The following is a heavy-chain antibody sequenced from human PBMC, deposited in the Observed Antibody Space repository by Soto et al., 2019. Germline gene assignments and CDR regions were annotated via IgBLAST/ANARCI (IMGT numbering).Heavy chain of an antibody. J-gene: IGHJ4*02. D-gene: IGHD5-18*01. CDR2: IWYDGSNK. Sequence: QVQLVESGGGVVQPGRSLRLSCAASGFTFSSYGMHWVRQAPGKGLEWVSVIWYDGSNKYYADSVKGRFTISRDNSKNTVYLQMNSLKAEDTAVYYSARGTPGYSYGCNYLCQGTLVTVSS. CDR1: GFTFSSYG. V-gene: IGHV3-33*01. CDR3: ARGTPGYSYGCNY.